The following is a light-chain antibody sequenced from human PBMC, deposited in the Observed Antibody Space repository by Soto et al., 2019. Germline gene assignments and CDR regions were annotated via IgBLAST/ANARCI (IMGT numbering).Light chain of an antibody. CDR1: SSNIGAGYD. J-gene: IGLJ2*01. V-gene: IGLV1-40*01. CDR3: QSYDSARGV. Sequence: QSVLTQPLSVSGAPGQRITISCTGSSSNIGAGYDVHWYQQLPGTAPKLLVYGNSNRPSGVPDRFSGSKSGTSASLAITGLQAEDEADYYCQSYDSARGVFGGGTKLTVL. CDR2: GNS.